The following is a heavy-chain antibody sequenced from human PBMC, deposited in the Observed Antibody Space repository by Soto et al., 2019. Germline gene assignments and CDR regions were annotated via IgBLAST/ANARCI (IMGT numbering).Heavy chain of an antibody. CDR2: IYYSGST. J-gene: IGHJ3*02. V-gene: IGHV4-59*01. CDR1: GGSISSYY. Sequence: SETLSLTCTVSGGSISSYYWSWIRQPPGKGLEWIGYIYYSGSTNYNPSLKSRVTISVDTSKNQFSLKLSSVTAADTAVYYCAREIKDSANAFDIWGQGTMVTVSS. D-gene: IGHD2-15*01. CDR3: AREIKDSANAFDI.